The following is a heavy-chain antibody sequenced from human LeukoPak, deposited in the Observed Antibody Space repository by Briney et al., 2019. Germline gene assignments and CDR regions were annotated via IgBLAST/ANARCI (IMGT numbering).Heavy chain of an antibody. CDR3: ARALYDSSGYGY. V-gene: IGHV3-30-3*01. J-gene: IGHJ4*02. D-gene: IGHD3-22*01. Sequence: GGSLRLSCAASGFTFSSYAMHWVRQAPGKGLEWVAVISYDGSNKYYADSVKGRFTISRDNSKNTLYLQMNSLRAEDTAVYYCARALYDSSGYGYWGQGTLVTVSS. CDR2: ISYDGSNK. CDR1: GFTFSSYA.